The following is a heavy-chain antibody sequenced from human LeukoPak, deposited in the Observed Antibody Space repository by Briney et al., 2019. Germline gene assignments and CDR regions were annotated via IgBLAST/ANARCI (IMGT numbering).Heavy chain of an antibody. V-gene: IGHV1-18*01. Sequence: ASVKVSCKASGYTFTSYGISWVRQAPGQGLEWMGWISAYNGNTNYAQKLQGRVTMTTDTSTSTAYMELRSLRSDDTAVYYCARGEGSNVEGFYFDYWGQGTLVTVSS. CDR2: ISAYNGNT. J-gene: IGHJ4*02. CDR3: ARGEGSNVEGFYFDY. D-gene: IGHD3-10*02. CDR1: GYTFTSYG.